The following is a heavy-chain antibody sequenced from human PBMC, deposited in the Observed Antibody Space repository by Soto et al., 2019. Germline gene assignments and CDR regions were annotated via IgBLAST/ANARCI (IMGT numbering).Heavy chain of an antibody. CDR3: ARHRLVDNWNYFRCRFDP. V-gene: IGHV1-3*01. CDR2: INAGNGNT. Sequence: ASVKVSCKASGYTFTSYAMHWVRQAPGQRLEWMGWINAGNGNTKYSQKFQGRVTITRDTSASTAYMELSSLRSEDTAVYYCARHRLVDNWNYFRCRFDPWGQGTLVTVSS. CDR1: GYTFTSYA. D-gene: IGHD1-7*01. J-gene: IGHJ5*02.